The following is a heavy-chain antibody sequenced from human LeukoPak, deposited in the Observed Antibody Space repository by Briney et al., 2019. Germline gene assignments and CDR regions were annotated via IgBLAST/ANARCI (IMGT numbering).Heavy chain of an antibody. J-gene: IGHJ4*02. V-gene: IGHV3-21*01. CDR3: ARISSSWHYFDY. CDR1: GFTFSRYS. D-gene: IGHD6-13*01. CDR2: ISSSSSYI. Sequence: GGSLRLSCAASGFTFSRYSLNWVRRAPGKGLEWVSSISSSSSYIYYADSVKGRFTISRHNAKNSLYLQMNSLRAEDTAVCYCARISSSWHYFDYWGQGTLVTVSS.